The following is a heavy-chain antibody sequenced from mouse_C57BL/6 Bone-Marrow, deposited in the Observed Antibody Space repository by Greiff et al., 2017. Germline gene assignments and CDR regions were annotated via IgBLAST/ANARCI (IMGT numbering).Heavy chain of an antibody. CDR3: ARGGTLAY. Sequence: QVQLQQSGPGLVQPSQSLSITCTVSGFSLTSYGVHWVRQSPGKGLEWLGVIWSGGSTDYNAAFISRLSISKDNSKSHVFFKMNSLQADDTAIYYCARGGTLAYWGQGTLVTVSA. J-gene: IGHJ3*01. CDR2: IWSGGST. V-gene: IGHV2-2*01. D-gene: IGHD2-14*01. CDR1: GFSLTSYG.